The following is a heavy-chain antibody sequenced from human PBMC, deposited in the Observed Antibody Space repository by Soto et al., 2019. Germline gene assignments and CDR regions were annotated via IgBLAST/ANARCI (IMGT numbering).Heavy chain of an antibody. V-gene: IGHV1-18*01. CDR2: ISAYNVHT. CDR3: ARGTYFDY. CDR1: GYIMTTYG. J-gene: IGHJ4*02. Sequence: QVQLVQSGTEVKKPGASVKVSCKASGYIMTTYGVSWVRQAPGQGLEWVGWISAYNVHTNYAQKFQGRVTMTTDTSTSTAYMELMSLRSDDTALYDWARGTYFDYWGQGTLVTVSS. D-gene: IGHD1-1*01.